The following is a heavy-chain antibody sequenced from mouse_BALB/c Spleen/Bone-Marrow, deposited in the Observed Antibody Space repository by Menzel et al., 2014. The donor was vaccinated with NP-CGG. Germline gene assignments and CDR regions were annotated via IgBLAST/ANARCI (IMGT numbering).Heavy chain of an antibody. CDR2: INPSNGGT. D-gene: IGHD2-4*01. V-gene: IGHV1S81*02. CDR3: TREAYYDYDYFDY. J-gene: IGHJ2*01. Sequence: QVQLQQSGAELVKPGASVKLSCKASGYTFTGYYMYWVKQRPGQGLEWIGGINPSNGGTNFNEKFKSKATLTVDKSSSTAYMQLSSPTSEDSAVYYCTREAYYDYDYFDYWGQGTTLTVSS. CDR1: GYTFTGYY.